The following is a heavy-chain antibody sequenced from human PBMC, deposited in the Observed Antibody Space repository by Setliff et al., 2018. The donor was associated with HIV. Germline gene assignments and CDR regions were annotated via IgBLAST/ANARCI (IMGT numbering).Heavy chain of an antibody. J-gene: IGHJ4*02. V-gene: IGHV3-15*01. CDR2: LKSRSDGGAP. D-gene: IGHD2-21*01. Sequence: ETLRLSCAASGFTFSNYWMNWVRQAPGKGLEWVGRLKSRSDGGAPNYAAPVEGRFTISRDDSESTLYLQIDSLKMEDTAVYFCPTEGLVHLGDYSWGGYWGRGTLVTVS. CDR1: GFTFSNYW. CDR3: PTEGLVHLGDYSWGGY.